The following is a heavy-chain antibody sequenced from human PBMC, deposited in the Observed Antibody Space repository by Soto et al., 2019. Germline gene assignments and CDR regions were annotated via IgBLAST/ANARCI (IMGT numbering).Heavy chain of an antibody. D-gene: IGHD1-26*01. CDR2: INPHGGST. J-gene: IGHJ5*02. Sequence: ASVKVSCKASGGTFSSYAISWVRQAPGQGLEWMGVINPHGGSTAYAQKFKGRVTLTRDTSASTVYMEVSSLTSEDTAMYYCARSSGGNFGIIIEGTNWFTPWGQGTLVTVSS. CDR1: GGTFSSYA. CDR3: ARSSGGNFGIIIEGTNWFTP. V-gene: IGHV1-8*02.